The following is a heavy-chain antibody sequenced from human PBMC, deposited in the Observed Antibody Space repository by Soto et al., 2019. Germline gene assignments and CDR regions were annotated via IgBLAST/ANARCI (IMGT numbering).Heavy chain of an antibody. CDR2: INPGGGRT. J-gene: IGHJ6*02. V-gene: IGHV1-46*01. CDR1: GYTFTNYY. D-gene: IGHD2-2*01. Sequence: ASVKVSCKASGYTFTNYYLHRVRQAPGQGLQWMGIINPGGGRTAYAQKFQGRVTLTRDMSTSTVYMELTSLTYDDTAVYYCARDVSGPGATYVMDVWGQGTTVTVSS. CDR3: ARDVSGPGATYVMDV.